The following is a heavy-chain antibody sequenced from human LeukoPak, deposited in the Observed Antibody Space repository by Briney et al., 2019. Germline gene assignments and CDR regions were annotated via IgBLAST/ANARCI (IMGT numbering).Heavy chain of an antibody. D-gene: IGHD6-13*01. J-gene: IGHJ4*02. CDR2: MNPKSGNT. CDR1: GYTFTNYD. CDR3: ASGEAAGTARDY. V-gene: IGHV1-8*03. Sequence: ASVKVSCKASGYTFTNYDINWVRQATGQGLEWMGWMNPKSGNTGYAQKFQGRVTITADESTSTAYMELSSLRSEDTAVYYCASGEAAGTARDYWGQGTLVTVSS.